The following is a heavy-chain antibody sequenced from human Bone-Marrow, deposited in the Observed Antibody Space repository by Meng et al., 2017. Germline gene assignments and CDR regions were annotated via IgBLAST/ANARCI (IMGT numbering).Heavy chain of an antibody. CDR2: IYWDDDK. V-gene: IGHV2-5*02. D-gene: IGHD3-22*01. CDR3: ARRYYYDGRGQKAFDI. Sequence: SGPTLVKPTQTLTLTCTFSGFSLSTTAVGVSWIRQSPGKALEWLALIYWDDDKRYSPSLKSRLTITKDTSKNQVVHTMTNMDPVQTATYYCARRYYYDGRGQKAFDIWGQGTVVTVSS. J-gene: IGHJ3*02. CDR1: GFSLSTTAVG.